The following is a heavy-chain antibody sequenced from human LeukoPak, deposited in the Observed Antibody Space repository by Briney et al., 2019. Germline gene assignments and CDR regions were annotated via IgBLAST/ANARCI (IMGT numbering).Heavy chain of an antibody. V-gene: IGHV1-69*01. Sequence: SVKVSCKASGGTFSSYAISWVRQAPGQGLEWMGGIIPTFGTANYAQKFQGRVTITADESTSTAYMELSSLRSEDTAVYYCAKELLFIEYSSSFDYWGQGTLVTVSS. CDR2: IIPTFGTA. CDR1: GGTFSSYA. CDR3: AKELLFIEYSSSFDY. J-gene: IGHJ4*02. D-gene: IGHD6-6*01.